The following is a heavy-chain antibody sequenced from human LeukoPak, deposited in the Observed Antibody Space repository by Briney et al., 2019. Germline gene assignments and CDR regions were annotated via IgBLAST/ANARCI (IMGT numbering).Heavy chain of an antibody. D-gene: IGHD6-19*01. CDR2: IYHSGST. Sequence: SGTLSLTCAVSGYSISSGYYWGWIRQPPGKGLEWIGSIYHSGSTYYNPSLKSRVTISVDTSKNQFSLKLSSVTAADTAVYYCARAAVYSSPFDYWGQGTLVTVSS. J-gene: IGHJ4*02. CDR3: ARAAVYSSPFDY. CDR1: GYSISSGYY. V-gene: IGHV4-38-2*01.